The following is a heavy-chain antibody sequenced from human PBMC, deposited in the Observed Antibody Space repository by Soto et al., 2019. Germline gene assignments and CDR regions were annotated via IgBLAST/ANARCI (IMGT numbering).Heavy chain of an antibody. CDR3: ARELGYSTAPGWFDP. CDR2: IYYSGST. CDR1: GGSISSYY. D-gene: IGHD6-13*01. J-gene: IGHJ5*02. Sequence: SETLSLTCTVSGGSISSYYWSWIRQPPGKGLEWIGYIYYSGSTNYNPSLKSRVTISVDTSKNQFSLKLSSVTAADTAVYYCARELGYSTAPGWFDPWGQGTLVTVSS. V-gene: IGHV4-59*01.